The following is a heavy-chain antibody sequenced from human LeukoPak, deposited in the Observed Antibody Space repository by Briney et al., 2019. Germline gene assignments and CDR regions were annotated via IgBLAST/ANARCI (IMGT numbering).Heavy chain of an antibody. CDR3: ARGAAGTTPDYYYFGLDV. V-gene: IGHV5-51*01. D-gene: IGHD1-7*01. CDR1: GYRFTDYW. J-gene: IGHJ6*02. Sequence: GESLKISCKGSGYRFTDYWIGWVRQMPGKGLEWMGIIYPGDSDTRYSPSVQGQVTISADTSINTAHLQWSSLKASDTAMYYCARGAAGTTPDYYYFGLDVWGQGTTVRVSS. CDR2: IYPGDSDT.